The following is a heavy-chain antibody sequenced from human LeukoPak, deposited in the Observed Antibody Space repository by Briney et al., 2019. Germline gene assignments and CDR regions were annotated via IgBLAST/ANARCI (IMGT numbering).Heavy chain of an antibody. Sequence: GGSLRLSCVMSGFTFSSFWLSWVRQAPGKGLEWVADIDQDGSGKYVDSVKGRFTISRDNARNSLFLQMNSLRVEDTAVYYCAVLSSGWRFQHWGQGTLVTVSS. V-gene: IGHV3-7*05. CDR3: AVLSSGWRFQH. CDR2: IDQDGSGK. D-gene: IGHD6-19*01. CDR1: GFTFSSFW. J-gene: IGHJ1*01.